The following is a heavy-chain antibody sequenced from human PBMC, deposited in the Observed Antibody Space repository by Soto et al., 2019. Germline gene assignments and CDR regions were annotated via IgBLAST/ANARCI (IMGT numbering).Heavy chain of an antibody. Sequence: SETLSLTCGLSDSSINSNYYWLWIRQPPGKGLEWSGAIHHSGTTYYTPSLKSRVTISMDMSKNHFSLRLTSVTAADTAVYYCARGLYGGNFDYCGQGTPVTVSS. J-gene: IGHJ4*02. V-gene: IGHV4-38-2*01. D-gene: IGHD4-17*01. CDR1: DSSINSNYY. CDR3: ARGLYGGNFDY. CDR2: IHHSGTT.